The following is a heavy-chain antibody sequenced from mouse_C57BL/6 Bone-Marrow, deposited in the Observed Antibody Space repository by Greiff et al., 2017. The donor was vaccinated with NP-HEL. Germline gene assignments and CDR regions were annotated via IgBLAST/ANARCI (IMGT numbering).Heavy chain of an antibody. CDR3: ARHWGTAY. Sequence: VQLKESGGDLVKPGGSLKLSCAASGFTFSSYGMSWVRQTPDKRLEWVATISSGGSYTYYPDSVKGRFTISRDNAKNTLYLQMSSLKSEDTAMYYCARHWGTAYWGQGTLVTVSA. CDR2: ISSGGSYT. J-gene: IGHJ3*01. V-gene: IGHV5-6*01. CDR1: GFTFSSYG.